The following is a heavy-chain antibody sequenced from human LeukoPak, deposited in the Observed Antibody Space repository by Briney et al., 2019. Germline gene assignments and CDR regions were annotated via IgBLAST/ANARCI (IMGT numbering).Heavy chain of an antibody. CDR1: GFTFSSYA. Sequence: GGSLRLSCAASGFTFSSYAMSWVRQAPGKGLEWVSVISDSGGSTYYADSVKGRFTISRDNSKNTLYLQMNSLRADDTAVYYCARDVSGSDRSPSDAFDIWGQGTTVTVSS. V-gene: IGHV3-23*01. CDR2: ISDSGGST. J-gene: IGHJ3*02. D-gene: IGHD1-26*01. CDR3: ARDVSGSDRSPSDAFDI.